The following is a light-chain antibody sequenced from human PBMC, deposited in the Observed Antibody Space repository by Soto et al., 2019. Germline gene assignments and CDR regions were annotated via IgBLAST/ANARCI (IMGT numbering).Light chain of an antibody. J-gene: IGKJ1*01. CDR3: QKYNSAPRT. Sequence: IQMTQSPSSLSASVGDRVTITCRTSQGIGNYLAWYQQRPGKVPQLLIYAASTLQSGFPSRFSGSESGTDFGTDFTLTISNLQPEDVAIYYCQKYNSAPRTFGQGTKVEI. V-gene: IGKV1-27*01. CDR2: AAS. CDR1: QGIGNY.